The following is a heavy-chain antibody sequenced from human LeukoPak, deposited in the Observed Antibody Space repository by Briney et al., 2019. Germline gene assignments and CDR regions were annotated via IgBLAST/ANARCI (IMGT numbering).Heavy chain of an antibody. D-gene: IGHD5-12*01. CDR2: IIPIFGTA. CDR3: ARGLQWLRGGWFDP. J-gene: IGHJ5*02. V-gene: IGHV1-18*01. CDR1: GYTFTSYG. Sequence: ASVKVSCKASGYTFTSYGISWVRQAPGQGLEWMGGIIPIFGTANYAQKLQGRVTMTTDTSTSTAYMELRSLRSDDTAVYYCARGLQWLRGGWFDPWGQGTLVTVSS.